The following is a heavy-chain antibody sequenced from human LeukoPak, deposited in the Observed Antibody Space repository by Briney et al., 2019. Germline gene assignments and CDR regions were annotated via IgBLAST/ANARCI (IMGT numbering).Heavy chain of an antibody. CDR1: GFTFRTYA. J-gene: IGHJ5*02. CDR2: INNDGDNT. D-gene: IGHD2-15*01. V-gene: IGHV3-23*01. CDR3: AQQLGYCSGGSCYFTP. Sequence: GGSLRLFCAASGFTFRTYAMSWVRQTPGKGLEWVSAINNDGDNTYYADSVKGRFSVSRDNSKNTLHLQMNSLRAEDTAKYYCAQQLGYCSGGSCYFTPWGQGTLVTVSS.